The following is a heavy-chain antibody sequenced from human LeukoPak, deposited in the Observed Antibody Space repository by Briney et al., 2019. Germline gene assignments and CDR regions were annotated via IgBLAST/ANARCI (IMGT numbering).Heavy chain of an antibody. J-gene: IGHJ4*02. Sequence: GASVKVSCKASGGTFSSYAISWVRRAPGQGLEWMGGIIPIFGTANYAQKFQGRVTITADESTSTAYMELSSLRSEDTAVYYCARVPLRWELPVDYWGQGTLVTVSS. V-gene: IGHV1-69*13. CDR3: ARVPLRWELPVDY. CDR2: IIPIFGTA. CDR1: GGTFSSYA. D-gene: IGHD1-26*01.